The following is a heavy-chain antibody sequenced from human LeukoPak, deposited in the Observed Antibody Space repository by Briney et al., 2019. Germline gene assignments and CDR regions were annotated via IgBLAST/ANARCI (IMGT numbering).Heavy chain of an antibody. CDR2: ISYSGST. CDR1: GGSITSYY. V-gene: IGHV4-59*12. J-gene: IGHJ4*02. D-gene: IGHD2-8*01. Sequence: SETLSLTCTVSGGSITSYYWSWIRQPPGKGLEWIGYISYSGSTNYNPSLKSRVTISVDTSKNQFSLRLSSVTAADTAVYYCSRENGAFSPFGYWGQGILVTV. CDR3: SRENGAFSPFGY.